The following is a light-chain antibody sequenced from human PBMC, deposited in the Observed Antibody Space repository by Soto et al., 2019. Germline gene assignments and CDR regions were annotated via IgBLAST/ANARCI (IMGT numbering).Light chain of an antibody. J-gene: IGLJ2*01. V-gene: IGLV2-14*01. CDR1: SSDVGGYNY. Sequence: QSALTQPASVSGSPGQSITISCTGTSSDVGGYNYVSWYQQHPGKAPKLMIYDVSNRPSGVSNRFSGSKSGNTASLTISXXXXXXXXXXYXSSYTSSSTLDVVFGGGTKVTVL. CDR2: DVS. CDR3: SSYTSSSTLDVV.